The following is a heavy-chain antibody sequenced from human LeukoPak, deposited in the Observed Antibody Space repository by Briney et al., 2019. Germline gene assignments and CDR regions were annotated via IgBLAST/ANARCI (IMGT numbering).Heavy chain of an antibody. D-gene: IGHD2-2*01. V-gene: IGHV1-69*05. J-gene: IGHJ4*02. Sequence: ASVKVSCKASGGTFSSYAISWVRQAPGQGLEWMGGIIPIFGTANYAQKLQGRVTMTTDTSTSTAYMELRSLRSDDTAVYYCARTQYCSSTSCPPFDYWGQGTLVTVSS. CDR1: GGTFSSYA. CDR2: IIPIFGTA. CDR3: ARTQYCSSTSCPPFDY.